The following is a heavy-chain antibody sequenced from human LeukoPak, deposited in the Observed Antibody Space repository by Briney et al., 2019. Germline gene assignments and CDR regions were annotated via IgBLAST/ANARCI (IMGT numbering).Heavy chain of an antibody. CDR3: AREAYYDAGSYLNYYYMDV. V-gene: IGHV1-18*01. D-gene: IGHD3-10*01. Sequence: ASVKVSCKASGYTFTSYGISWVRQAPGQGLEWMGWIHPYNGDTKYAQKLQGRVTITTDPSSTTAYMELSGLRSDDTAVYYCAREAYYDAGSYLNYYYMDVWGKGTTVTVSS. J-gene: IGHJ6*03. CDR2: IHPYNGDT. CDR1: GYTFTSYG.